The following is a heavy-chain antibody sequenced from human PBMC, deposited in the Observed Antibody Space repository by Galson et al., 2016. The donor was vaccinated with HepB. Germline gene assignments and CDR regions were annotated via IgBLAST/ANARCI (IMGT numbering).Heavy chain of an antibody. J-gene: IGHJ4*02. Sequence: SVKVSCKASGYTFTRNGISWVRQAPGQGLEWMGWISAYNGNTNYAQKLQGRVTMTTDTSTSTAYMELRSLRSDDTAVYYCARTYLDYYFDYWGQGTLVTVSS. CDR3: ARTYLDYYFDY. CDR1: GYTFTRNG. D-gene: IGHD2-2*01. CDR2: ISAYNGNT. V-gene: IGHV1-18*01.